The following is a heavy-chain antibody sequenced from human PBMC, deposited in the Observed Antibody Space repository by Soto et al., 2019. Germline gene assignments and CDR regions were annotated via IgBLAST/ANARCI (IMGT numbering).Heavy chain of an antibody. CDR3: ATALRFVDYLLNR. Sequence: QVQLVQSGAEVKKPGASVKLSCKASGYTLTTYPLHWVRQAPGQSLEWMGYITGANGDTKYSQRFHDRVTITTDTSANTAYLELHSLTSEDTAVYYCATALRFVDYLLNRWGQGTLVTVSS. D-gene: IGHD3-16*01. V-gene: IGHV1-3*01. J-gene: IGHJ4*02. CDR1: GYTLTTYP. CDR2: ITGANGDT.